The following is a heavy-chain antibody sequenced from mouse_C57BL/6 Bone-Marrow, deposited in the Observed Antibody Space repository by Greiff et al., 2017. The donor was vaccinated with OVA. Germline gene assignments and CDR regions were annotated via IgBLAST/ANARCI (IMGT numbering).Heavy chain of an antibody. J-gene: IGHJ4*01. D-gene: IGHD1-1*01. Sequence: EVKLMESGGGLVQPGGSLKLSCAASGFTFSDYYMYWVRQTPEKRLEWVAYISNGGGSTYYPDTVKGRFTISRDNAKNTLYLQLSRLKSEDTAMYDCAGQDYYGSSPGVAMDYWGQGTSVTVSS. CDR3: AGQDYYGSSPGVAMDY. V-gene: IGHV5-12*01. CDR2: ISNGGGST. CDR1: GFTFSDYY.